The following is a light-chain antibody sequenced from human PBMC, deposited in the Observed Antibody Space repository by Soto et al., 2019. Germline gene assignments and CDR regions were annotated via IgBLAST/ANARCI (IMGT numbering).Light chain of an antibody. CDR3: SSYTSSLYV. Sequence: QSVLTQPASVSGSRGQSITISCTGTSSDVGGYNYVSWYQQHPGKAPKLMIYEVSNRPSGVSNRFSGSKSGNTASLTISGLQAEDEADYYCSSYTSSLYVFGTGTKVTVL. J-gene: IGLJ1*01. V-gene: IGLV2-14*01. CDR2: EVS. CDR1: SSDVGGYNY.